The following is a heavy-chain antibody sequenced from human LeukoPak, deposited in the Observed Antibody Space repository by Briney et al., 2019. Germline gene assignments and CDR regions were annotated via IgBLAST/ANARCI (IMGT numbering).Heavy chain of an antibody. CDR2: ISAYNGNT. Sequence: ASVKVSCKASGYTFTSYGISWVRQAPGQGLEWMGWISAYNGNTNYAQKLQGRVTMTTDTSTSTAYMELRSLRSEDTAVYYYARDTHDSSGYTFDYWGQGTLVTVSS. CDR1: GYTFTSYG. CDR3: ARDTHDSSGYTFDY. V-gene: IGHV1-18*01. D-gene: IGHD3-22*01. J-gene: IGHJ4*02.